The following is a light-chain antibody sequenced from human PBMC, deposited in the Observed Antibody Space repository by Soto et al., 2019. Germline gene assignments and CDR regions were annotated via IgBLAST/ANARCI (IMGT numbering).Light chain of an antibody. J-gene: IGLJ2*01. CDR2: EVS. Sequence: QSALTQPPSASGSPGQSVTISCTGTSSDVGGYNYVSWYQHHPGKAPKLMIYEVSKRPSGVPDRFSGSKSDNTASLTVSGLQAEDEADYYCSSNAGSNNFVVFGGGTKLTVL. CDR3: SSNAGSNNFVV. CDR1: SSDVGGYNY. V-gene: IGLV2-8*01.